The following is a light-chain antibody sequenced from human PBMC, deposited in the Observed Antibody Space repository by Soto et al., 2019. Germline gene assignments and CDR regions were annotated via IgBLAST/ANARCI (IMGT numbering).Light chain of an antibody. CDR2: EVN. CDR1: SSDIGGVDL. Sequence: QSALTQPDSLSGSPGQSITISCTGSSSDIGGVDLVSWYQQHPGKAPKRLLYEVNNRPSGVSNRFSGSKSGNTASLPISGLQADDEAYYYCCSYVGIRNFVFGGGTNLTVL. J-gene: IGLJ2*01. V-gene: IGLV2-23*02. CDR3: CSYVGIRNFV.